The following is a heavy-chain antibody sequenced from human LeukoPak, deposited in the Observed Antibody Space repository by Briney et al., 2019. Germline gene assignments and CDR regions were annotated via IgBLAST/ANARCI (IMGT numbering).Heavy chain of an antibody. J-gene: IGHJ6*03. D-gene: IGHD2-15*01. CDR3: ARVLRYCSGGNCYSGGLGYMDV. CDR2: ISRSGSTK. CDR1: GFTFSDYN. V-gene: IGHV3-11*01. Sequence: PGGSLRLSCVASGFTFSDYNMRWIRQALGEGLEWVSSISRSGSTKYYADSVKGRFTISRDNAKNSLFLQIKSLRAEDTAVYYCARVLRYCSGGNCYSGGLGYMDVWGKGTTVTISS.